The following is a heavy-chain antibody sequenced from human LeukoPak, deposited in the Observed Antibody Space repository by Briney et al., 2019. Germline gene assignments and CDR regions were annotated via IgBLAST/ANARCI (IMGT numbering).Heavy chain of an antibody. CDR3: ARDFLPYYYGPFDY. CDR2: IWYDGSNK. Sequence: PGRSLRLSCAASGFTFSSYGMHWVRQGPGKGLEWVAVIWYDGSNKYYADSVKGRFTISRDNSKNTLYLQMNSLRAEDTAVYYCARDFLPYYYGPFDYWGQGTLVTVSS. D-gene: IGHD3-10*01. V-gene: IGHV3-33*01. J-gene: IGHJ4*02. CDR1: GFTFSSYG.